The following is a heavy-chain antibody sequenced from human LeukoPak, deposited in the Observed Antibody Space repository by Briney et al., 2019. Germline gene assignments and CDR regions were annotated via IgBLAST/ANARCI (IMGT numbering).Heavy chain of an antibody. Sequence: PGGSLRLSCAASGFTFSSYGMHWVRQAPGKGLEWVAVISYDGSNKYYADSVKGRFTISRDNSKNTLYLQMNSLRAEDTAVYYCAKPPYCSGGSCLAEYFQHWGQGTLVTVSS. V-gene: IGHV3-30*18. J-gene: IGHJ1*01. CDR3: AKPPYCSGGSCLAEYFQH. CDR2: ISYDGSNK. CDR1: GFTFSSYG. D-gene: IGHD2-15*01.